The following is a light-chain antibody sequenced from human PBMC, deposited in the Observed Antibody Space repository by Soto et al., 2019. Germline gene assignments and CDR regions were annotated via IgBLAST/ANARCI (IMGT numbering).Light chain of an antibody. CDR2: GTS. CDR3: QQYGSSIFT. J-gene: IGKJ3*01. Sequence: VLSQSPGTLSFSPGERPTPSRRASQSVSSKYLAWYQQKPGQAPRVVIYGTSIRASGVPERFSGGGSGTDFTLTITRLENEDFAVYYYQQYGSSIFTFGPGTKVDIK. V-gene: IGKV3-20*01. CDR1: QSVSSKY.